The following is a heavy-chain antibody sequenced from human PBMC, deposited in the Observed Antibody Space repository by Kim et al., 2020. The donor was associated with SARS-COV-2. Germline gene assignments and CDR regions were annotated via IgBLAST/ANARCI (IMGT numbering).Heavy chain of an antibody. J-gene: IGHJ6*04. CDR2: MSYDGAFT. D-gene: IGHD3-16*01. Sequence: GGSLRLSCAASGFTFSSYAMHWVRQAPGKGLEWVAIMSYDGAFTAYADSVRGRFTISRDNSKNILYLQMNSLRVEDTAVYYCARRDMFGGDVMAAMDVWGKGTTVAVSA. V-gene: IGHV3-30*04. CDR3: ARRDMFGGDVMAAMDV. CDR1: GFTFSSYA.